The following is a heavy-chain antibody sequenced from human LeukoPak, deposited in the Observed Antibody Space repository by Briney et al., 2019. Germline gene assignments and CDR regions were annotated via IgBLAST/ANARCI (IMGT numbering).Heavy chain of an antibody. V-gene: IGHV3-21*01. J-gene: IGHJ3*02. D-gene: IGHD3-16*01. Sequence: GGSLRLSCAASGFTVSSNCMSWVRQAPGKGLEWVSSISSSSSYIYYADSVKGRFTISRDNAKNSLYLQMNSLRAEDTAVYYCARVRRVGGPYDAFDIWGQGTMVTVSS. CDR3: ARVRRVGGPYDAFDI. CDR2: ISSSSSYI. CDR1: GFTVSSNC.